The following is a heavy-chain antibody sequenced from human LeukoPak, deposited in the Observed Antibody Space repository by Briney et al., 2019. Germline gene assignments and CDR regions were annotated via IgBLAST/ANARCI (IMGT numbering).Heavy chain of an antibody. CDR2: LYSSGTP. J-gene: IGHJ3*02. Sequence: AGGSLRLSCAASGFTVNSNCMTWVRQTPGTGLECVSVLYSSGTPYYADSVKGRFTISRDISKNTLYLQMNSLRAEDTGVYYCARDNSVGGAFHIWGQGTMVTVSS. CDR1: GFTVNSNC. CDR3: ARDNSVGGAFHI. V-gene: IGHV3-53*01. D-gene: IGHD3-16*01.